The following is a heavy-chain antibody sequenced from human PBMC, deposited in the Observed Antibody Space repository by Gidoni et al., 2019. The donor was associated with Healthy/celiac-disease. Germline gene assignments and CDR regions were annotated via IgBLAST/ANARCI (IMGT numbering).Heavy chain of an antibody. J-gene: IGHJ6*03. CDR3: AKDALFAGATFDYYYMDV. D-gene: IGHD1-26*01. CDR2: ISYDGSNK. V-gene: IGHV3-30*18. CDR1: GFTFSSYG. Sequence: QVQLVESGGGVVQPGRSLRLSCAASGFTFSSYGMHWVRQAPGKGLEWVAVISYDGSNKYYADSVKGRFTISRDNSKNTLYLQMNSLRAEDTAVYYCAKDALFAGATFDYYYMDVWGKGTTVTVSS.